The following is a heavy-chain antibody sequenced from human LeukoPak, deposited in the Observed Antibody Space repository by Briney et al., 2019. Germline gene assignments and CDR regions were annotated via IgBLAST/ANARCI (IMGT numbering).Heavy chain of an antibody. CDR2: IYYSGST. V-gene: IGHV4-31*03. D-gene: IGHD2-21*02. CDR3: AREGAYCGGDCYGDDAFDI. Sequence: SQTLSLTCTVSGGSISSGGYYWSWIRQHPGKGLEWIGYIYYSGSTYYNPSLKSRVTISVDTSKNQFSLKLSSVTAADTAVYYCAREGAYCGGDCYGDDAFDIWGQVTMVTVSS. J-gene: IGHJ3*02. CDR1: GGSISSGGYY.